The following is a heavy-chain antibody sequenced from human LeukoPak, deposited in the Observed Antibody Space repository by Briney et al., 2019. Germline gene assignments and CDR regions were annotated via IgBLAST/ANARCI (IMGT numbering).Heavy chain of an antibody. CDR1: GGSISSSSYY. V-gene: IGHV4-39*07. D-gene: IGHD1-26*01. J-gene: IGHJ5*02. CDR2: IYYSGST. CDR3: ARDKISLIGWELLLHNWFDP. Sequence: SETLSLTCTVSGGSISSSSYYWGWIRQPPGKGLEWIGSIYYSGSTYYNPSLKSRVTISVDTSKNQFSLKLSSVTAADTAVYYCARDKISLIGWELLLHNWFDPWGQGTLVTVSS.